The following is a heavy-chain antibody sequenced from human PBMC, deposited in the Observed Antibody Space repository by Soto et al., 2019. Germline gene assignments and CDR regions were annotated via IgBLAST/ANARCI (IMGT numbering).Heavy chain of an antibody. V-gene: IGHV1-46*01. CDR1: GYIFSAYY. CDR2: IDPSGGST. D-gene: IGHD3-22*01. J-gene: IGHJ4*02. Sequence: ASVKVSCKASGYIFSAYYIQWVRQAPGQGLEWMGIIDPSGGSTTYAQKFRGRVTMTSDTSTGTVYMDLSSLRSEDTAVYYGARGADGSAYDHSDYWGQGTLVTVSS. CDR3: ARGADGSAYDHSDY.